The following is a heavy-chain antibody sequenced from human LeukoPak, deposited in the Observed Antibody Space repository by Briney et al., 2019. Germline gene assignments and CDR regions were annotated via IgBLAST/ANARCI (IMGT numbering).Heavy chain of an antibody. CDR1: GGSFSGYY. J-gene: IGHJ6*02. CDR2: INHSGST. Sequence: SETLSLTCAVYGGSFSGYYWSWIRQPPGKGLEWIGEINHSGSTNYNPSLKSRVTISVDTSKNQFSLKLSSVTAADTAVYYRARSRGQLVRYYYYGMDVWGQGTTVTVSS. D-gene: IGHD6-13*01. V-gene: IGHV4-34*01. CDR3: ARSRGQLVRYYYYGMDV.